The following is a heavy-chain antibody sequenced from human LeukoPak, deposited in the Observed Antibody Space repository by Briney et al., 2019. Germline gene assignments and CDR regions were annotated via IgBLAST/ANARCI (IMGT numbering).Heavy chain of an antibody. D-gene: IGHD3-10*01. J-gene: IGHJ4*02. CDR1: GYSISSGYY. Sequence: SETLSLTCTVSGYSISSGYYWGWIRQPPGKGLEWIGSIYHSGSTNYNPSLKSRVTISVDTSKNQFSLKLSSVTAADTAVYYCARQGFTMVRGAFGYWGQGTLVTVSS. CDR2: IYHSGST. CDR3: ARQGFTMVRGAFGY. V-gene: IGHV4-38-2*02.